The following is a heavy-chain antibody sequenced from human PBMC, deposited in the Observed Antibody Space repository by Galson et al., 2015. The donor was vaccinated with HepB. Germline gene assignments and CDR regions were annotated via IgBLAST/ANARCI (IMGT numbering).Heavy chain of an antibody. J-gene: IGHJ4*02. Sequence: SLRLSCAASGFTFSSYSMNWVRQAPGQGLEWVSSISSSSSYIYYADSVKGRFTISRDNAKNSLYLQMNSLRAEDTAVYYCARGEFWSGYYGPVDYWGQGTLVTVSS. CDR3: ARGEFWSGYYGPVDY. D-gene: IGHD3-3*01. CDR1: GFTFSSYS. V-gene: IGHV3-21*01. CDR2: ISSSSSYI.